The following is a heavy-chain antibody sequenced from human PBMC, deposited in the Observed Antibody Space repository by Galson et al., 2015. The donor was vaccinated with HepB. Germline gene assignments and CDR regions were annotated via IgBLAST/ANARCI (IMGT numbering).Heavy chain of an antibody. V-gene: IGHV3-11*04. J-gene: IGHJ5*02. CDR3: VRYGQMLAEGP. CDR1: GFSFVQYF. D-gene: IGHD2-8*01. CDR2: IGTGGHEV. Sequence: SLRLSCAASGFSFVQYFMIWVRQAPGKGLQWISSIGTGGHEVHYADSVEGRFMIFRDDAKKSLYLQMNSLRDDDTAVYYCVRYGQMLAEGPWGQGTLVTVS.